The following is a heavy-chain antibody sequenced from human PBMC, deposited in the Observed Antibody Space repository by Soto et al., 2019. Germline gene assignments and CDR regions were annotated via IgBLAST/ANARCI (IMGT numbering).Heavy chain of an antibody. V-gene: IGHV4-61*01. Sequence: SETLSLTCTVSGCSVSIGSYYWSWILQPPGKGLEWIGYIYYSGSTNYNPSLKGRVTISVDTSKNQFSLKLSSVTAADTAVYYCARADSSGYYYYLCMDVWGQGTTVTVSS. CDR2: IYYSGST. D-gene: IGHD3-22*01. CDR1: GCSVSIGSYY. J-gene: IGHJ6*02. CDR3: ARADSSGYYYYLCMDV.